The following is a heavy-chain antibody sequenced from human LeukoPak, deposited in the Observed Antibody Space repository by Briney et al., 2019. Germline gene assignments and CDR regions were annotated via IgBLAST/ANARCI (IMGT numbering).Heavy chain of an antibody. CDR2: VIPTPDRK. CDR3: ATRGTMFRFFDH. J-gene: IGHJ4*02. D-gene: IGHD3-10*01. V-gene: IGHV1-69*11. CDR1: GVTFSKYA. Sequence: SVKVSCKASGVTFSKYAFNWVRQAPGHGLEWMGSVIPTPDRKSYAQRFQGRVTIAADESTSTVYMQQSSLRFEDTATYYCATRGTMFRFFDHWGQGTLVTISA.